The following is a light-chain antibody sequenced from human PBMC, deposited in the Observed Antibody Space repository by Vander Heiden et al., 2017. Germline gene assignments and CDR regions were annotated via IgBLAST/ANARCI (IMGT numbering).Light chain of an antibody. CDR1: SSTIGRND. CDR3: ATWDDTLKGVV. Sequence: QSVLPQPPSASGSPGQTVTISCYGSSSTIGRNDAHWYHHLPGAAPKLLIYTTNRRPSGVPDRISGSGSGTSASLAISGLQSEDEADYYCATWDDTLKGVVFGGGTKLTVL. J-gene: IGLJ3*02. CDR2: TTN. V-gene: IGLV1-44*01.